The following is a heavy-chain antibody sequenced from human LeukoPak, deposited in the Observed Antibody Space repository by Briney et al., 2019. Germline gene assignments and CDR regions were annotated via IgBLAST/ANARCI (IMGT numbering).Heavy chain of an antibody. Sequence: PSETLSLTCTVSGGSISSYYWSWIRQPPGKGLEWIGYIYYSGSTNHNPSLKSRVTISVDTSKNQFSLKLSSVTAADTAVYYCARDGDTAMVLGYWGQGTLVTVSS. J-gene: IGHJ4*02. CDR2: IYYSGST. V-gene: IGHV4-59*01. CDR3: ARDGDTAMVLGY. D-gene: IGHD5-18*01. CDR1: GGSISSYY.